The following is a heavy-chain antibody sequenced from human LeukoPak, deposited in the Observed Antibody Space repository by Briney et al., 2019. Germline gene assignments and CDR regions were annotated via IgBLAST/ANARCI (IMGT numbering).Heavy chain of an antibody. J-gene: IGHJ5*02. D-gene: IGHD3-9*01. V-gene: IGHV1-3*01. Sequence: ASEKVSCKASGYTFTSYAMHWVRQAPGQRLEWMGWINAGNGNTKYSQRFQGRVTITRDTSASTAHMELSSLRSEDTAVYYCARAPYYDILTGYYNWFDPWGQGTLVTVSS. CDR2: INAGNGNT. CDR3: ARAPYYDILTGYYNWFDP. CDR1: GYTFTSYA.